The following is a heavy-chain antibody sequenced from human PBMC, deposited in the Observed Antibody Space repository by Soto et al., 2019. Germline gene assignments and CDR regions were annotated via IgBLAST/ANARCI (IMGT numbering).Heavy chain of an antibody. V-gene: IGHV3-7*01. J-gene: IGHJ6*02. D-gene: IGHD2-15*01. CDR1: GFTFSSYW. Sequence: GGSLRLSCAASGFTFSSYWMSWVRQAPGKGLEWVANIKEDGSEKYYVDSVKGRFTISRDNAKNSLYLQMNSLRAEDTAAYYCAKDEVLVEVVARDYYGMDVWGQGTTVTVSS. CDR2: IKEDGSEK. CDR3: AKDEVLVEVVARDYYGMDV.